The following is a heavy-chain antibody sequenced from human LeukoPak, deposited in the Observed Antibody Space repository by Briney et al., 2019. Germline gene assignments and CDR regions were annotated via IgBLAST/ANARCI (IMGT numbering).Heavy chain of an antibody. D-gene: IGHD5-12*01. Sequence: GGSLRLSCAASGFTFRNYAMNWVRQAPGKGLEWVSSISSSSSYIYYADSVKGRFTISRDNAKNSLYLQMNSLRAEDTAVYYCARLGNGYDTDYWGQGTLVTVSS. CDR3: ARLGNGYDTDY. CDR2: ISSSSSYI. V-gene: IGHV3-21*01. CDR1: GFTFRNYA. J-gene: IGHJ4*02.